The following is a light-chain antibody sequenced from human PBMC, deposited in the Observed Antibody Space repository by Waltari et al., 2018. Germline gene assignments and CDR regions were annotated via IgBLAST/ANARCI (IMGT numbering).Light chain of an antibody. V-gene: IGLV4-69*01. CDR2: VNSDGRH. J-gene: IGLJ3*02. CDR3: QTGGHGTWV. Sequence: QHPEEGPRYLMKVNSDGRHSKGDVIPDRFSGSSSGAERYLTISSVQPEDEADYDCQTGGHGTWVFGGGTKLTVL.